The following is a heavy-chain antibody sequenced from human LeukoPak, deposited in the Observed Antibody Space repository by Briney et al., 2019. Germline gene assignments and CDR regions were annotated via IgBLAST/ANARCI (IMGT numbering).Heavy chain of an antibody. CDR3: TTQRGYCSSTSCHKIDY. D-gene: IGHD2-2*01. CDR1: GFTFSNAW. V-gene: IGHV3-15*07. CDR2: IKSKTDGGTT. Sequence: KPGGSLRLSCAASGFTFSNAWMNWVRQAPGKGLEWVGRIKSKTDGGTTDYAAPVKSRFTISRDDSKNTLYLQMNSLKTEDTAVYYCTTQRGYCSSTSCHKIDYWGQGTLVTVSS. J-gene: IGHJ4*02.